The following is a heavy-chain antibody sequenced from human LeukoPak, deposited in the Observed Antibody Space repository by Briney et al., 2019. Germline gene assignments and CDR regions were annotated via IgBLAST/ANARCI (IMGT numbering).Heavy chain of an antibody. CDR3: VKELRYFDWLGALDY. CDR1: GFTFSSYA. D-gene: IGHD3-9*01. V-gene: IGHV3-64D*06. CDR2: ISSNGGST. J-gene: IGHJ4*02. Sequence: GWSLRLSRSASGFTFSSYAMHWVRQAPGKGLEYVSAISSNGGSTYYADSVKGRFTISRDNSKNTLYLQMSSLRAEDTAVYYCVKELRYFDWLGALDYWGQGTLVTVSS.